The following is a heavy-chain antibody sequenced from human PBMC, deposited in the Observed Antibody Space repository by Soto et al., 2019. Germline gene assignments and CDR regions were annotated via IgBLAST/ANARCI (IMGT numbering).Heavy chain of an antibody. V-gene: IGHV2-5*02. CDR2: IYWDNDK. CDR3: AHTYETSWRNFGY. J-gene: IGHJ4*02. Sequence: SGPRGEPTQTLTLTCTFSGFSLTTSGVGVGWIRQPPGKALEWLALIYWDNDKRYSPSLRSRLTITKDTSKNQVVLTVANVDPVDTATYYCAHTYETSWRNFGYWAQGILVTVSS. CDR1: GFSLTTSGVG. D-gene: IGHD3-22*01.